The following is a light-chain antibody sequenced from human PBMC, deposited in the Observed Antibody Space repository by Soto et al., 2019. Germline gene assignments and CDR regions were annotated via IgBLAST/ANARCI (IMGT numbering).Light chain of an antibody. V-gene: IGLV2-14*01. J-gene: IGLJ1*01. Sequence: QSALTQPASVSGSPGQSITISCTGTSSDVGGYNYVSWYQQHPGKAPKLMIYEVSNRPSGVSNRFSGSKSGNTASLTISGLQAEDEADYYCSLYTSSSTLFFGTGTQLTVL. CDR1: SSDVGGYNY. CDR3: SLYTSSSTLF. CDR2: EVS.